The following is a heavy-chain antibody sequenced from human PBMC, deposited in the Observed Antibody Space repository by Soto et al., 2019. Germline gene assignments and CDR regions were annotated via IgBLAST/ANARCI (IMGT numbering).Heavy chain of an antibody. Sequence: PSETLSLTCTVSGGSISSGGYYWSWIRQHPGKGLEWIGYIYYSGSTYYNPSLKSRVTISVDTSKNQFSLKLSSVTAADTAVYYCARGYSSSWYSYYYYGMDVWGQGTTVTVSS. D-gene: IGHD6-13*01. CDR2: IYYSGST. V-gene: IGHV4-31*03. J-gene: IGHJ6*02. CDR3: ARGYSSSWYSYYYYGMDV. CDR1: GGSISSGGYY.